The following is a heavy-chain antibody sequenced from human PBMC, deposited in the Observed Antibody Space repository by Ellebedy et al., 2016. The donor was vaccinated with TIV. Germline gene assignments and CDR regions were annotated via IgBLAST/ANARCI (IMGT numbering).Heavy chain of an antibody. V-gene: IGHV3-23*01. J-gene: IGHJ4*02. CDR3: AKGGSSRFDY. D-gene: IGHD6-13*01. CDR1: GFTFSDYA. Sequence: GGSLRLSCAASGFTFSDYAVAWVRQAAETGLEWVSSITSAGITYYADSVKGRFTIYTDNSKNTLFLQMNYLRAEDTAVYYCAKGGSSRFDYWGQGTLVTVSS. CDR2: ITSAGIT.